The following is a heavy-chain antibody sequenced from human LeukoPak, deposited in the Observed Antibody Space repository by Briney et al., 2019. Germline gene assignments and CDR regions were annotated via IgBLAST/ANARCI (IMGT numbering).Heavy chain of an antibody. CDR2: IYTSGST. CDR3: ARDAGYQLLWRSGSSDAFDI. J-gene: IGHJ3*02. CDR1: GGSISSYY. D-gene: IGHD2-2*01. Sequence: PSETLSLTCTVSGGSISSYYWSWIRQPAGKGREWIGRIYTSGSTNYNPSLKSRVTILVDTSKNQFSLKLSSVTAADTAVYYCARDAGYQLLWRSGSSDAFDIWGQGTMVTVSS. V-gene: IGHV4-4*07.